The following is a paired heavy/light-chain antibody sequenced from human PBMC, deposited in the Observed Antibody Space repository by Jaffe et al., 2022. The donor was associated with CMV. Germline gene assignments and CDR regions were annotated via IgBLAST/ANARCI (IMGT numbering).Heavy chain of an antibody. J-gene: IGHJ4*02. D-gene: IGHD6-19*01. V-gene: IGHV3-23*01. CDR3: AKDRKKWVPGIAVAGTRGIDY. CDR1: GFTFSSYA. Sequence: EVQLLESGGGLVQPGGSLRLSCAASGFTFSSYAMSWVRQAPGKGLEWVSAISGSGGSTYYADSVKGRFTISRDNSKNTLYLQMNSLRAEDTAVYYCAKDRKKWVPGIAVAGTRGIDYWGQGTLVTVSS. CDR2: ISGSGGST.
Light chain of an antibody. V-gene: IGLV2-14*03. J-gene: IGLJ1*01. CDR3: SSYTSSSTLG. Sequence: QSALTQPASVSGSPGQSITISCTGTSSDVGGYNYVSWYQQHPGKAPKLMIYDVSNRPSGVSNRFSGSKSGNTASLTISGLQAEDEADYYCSSYTSSSTLGFGTGTKVTVL. CDR1: SSDVGGYNY. CDR2: DVS.